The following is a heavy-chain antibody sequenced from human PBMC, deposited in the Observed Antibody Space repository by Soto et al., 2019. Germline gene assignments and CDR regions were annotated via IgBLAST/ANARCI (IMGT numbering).Heavy chain of an antibody. CDR3: AKSQQYRVVPYFDY. D-gene: IGHD2-15*01. CDR2: ISGSGGST. Sequence: GGSLRLSCAASGFTFSSYAMSWVRQAPGKGLEWVSAISGSGGSTYYADSVKGRFTISRDNSKNTLYLQMNSLRAEDTAVYYCAKSQQYRVVPYFDYWGQGTLVTAPQ. J-gene: IGHJ4*02. V-gene: IGHV3-23*01. CDR1: GFTFSSYA.